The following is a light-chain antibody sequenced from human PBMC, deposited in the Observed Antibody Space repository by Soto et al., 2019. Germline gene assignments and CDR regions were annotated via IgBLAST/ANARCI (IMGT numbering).Light chain of an antibody. Sequence: DLVMTQSPDSLAVSLGERATINCKSSQSVLYSSNNKNYLAWYQQKPGQPPKLLIYWASTRKSGVPDRFSGSGSGTDFTLTISSLQAEDVAVYYCQQYYRTPWTFGQGTKVDIK. J-gene: IGKJ1*01. V-gene: IGKV4-1*01. CDR2: WAS. CDR3: QQYYRTPWT. CDR1: QSVLYSSNNKNY.